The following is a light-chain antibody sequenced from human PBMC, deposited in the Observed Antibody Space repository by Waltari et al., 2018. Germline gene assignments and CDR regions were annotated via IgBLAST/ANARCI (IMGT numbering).Light chain of an antibody. Sequence: EIQMTQSPSSLSASVGDRVTITCQASQDISNYLNWYQQKPGKAPKLLIYDASNLETGVPSRFSGSGSGTDFTFTISSLQPEDIATYYCQQYDNLLINFGQGTRLEIK. J-gene: IGKJ5*01. V-gene: IGKV1-33*01. CDR2: DAS. CDR1: QDISNY. CDR3: QQYDNLLIN.